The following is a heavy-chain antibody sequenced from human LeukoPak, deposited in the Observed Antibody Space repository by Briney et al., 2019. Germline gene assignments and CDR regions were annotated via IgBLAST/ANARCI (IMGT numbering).Heavy chain of an antibody. V-gene: IGHV1-18*01. D-gene: IGHD3-3*01. CDR1: GYTFTSYD. Sequence: VASVKVSCKASGYTFTSYDINWVRQATGQGLEWMGWISAYNGNTNYAQKLQGRVTMTTDTSTSTAYMELRGLRSDDTAVYYCARVARITIFGVVDYFDYWGQGTLVTVSS. CDR2: ISAYNGNT. J-gene: IGHJ4*02. CDR3: ARVARITIFGVVDYFDY.